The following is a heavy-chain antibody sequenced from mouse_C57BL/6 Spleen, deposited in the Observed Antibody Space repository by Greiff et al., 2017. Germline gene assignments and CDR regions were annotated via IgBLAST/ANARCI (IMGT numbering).Heavy chain of an antibody. Sequence: QVQLQQPGAELVKPGASVKLSCTASGYTFTSYWMHWVKQRPGQGLEWIGMIHPNTGSTNYNEKFKSKATLTVDKSSSTAYLQLSSLTSEDSAVYYCARDDGYYPFAYWGQGTLVTVSA. V-gene: IGHV1-64*01. CDR1: GYTFTSYW. CDR3: ARDDGYYPFAY. CDR2: IHPNTGST. D-gene: IGHD2-3*01. J-gene: IGHJ3*01.